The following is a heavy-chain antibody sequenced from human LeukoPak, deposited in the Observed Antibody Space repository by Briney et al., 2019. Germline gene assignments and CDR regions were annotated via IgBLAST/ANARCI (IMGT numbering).Heavy chain of an antibody. V-gene: IGHV4-38-2*02. CDR2: IYHSGST. CDR1: GYSISSGYY. J-gene: IGHJ4*02. Sequence: SETLSLTCTVSGYSISSGYYWGWIRQPPGKGLEWIGSIYHSGSTHYNPSLKSRVTISVDTSKNQFSLKLSSVTAADTAVYYCARDGDDSGNFDYWGQGTLVTVSS. D-gene: IGHD4-17*01. CDR3: ARDGDDSGNFDY.